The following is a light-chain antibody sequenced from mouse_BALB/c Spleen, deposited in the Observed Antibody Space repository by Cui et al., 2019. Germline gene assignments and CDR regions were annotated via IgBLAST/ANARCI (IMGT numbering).Light chain of an antibody. Sequence: QIVLTQSPAIRSASPGEKVTMTCSASSSVSYMHWYQQKSGTSPKRWIYDTSKLASGVPARFSGSGSGTSYSLTISSMEAEDAATYYCQQWSSNPPTFGAGTKLELK. V-gene: IGKV4-59*01. CDR1: SSVSY. J-gene: IGKJ5*01. CDR3: QQWSSNPPT. CDR2: DTS.